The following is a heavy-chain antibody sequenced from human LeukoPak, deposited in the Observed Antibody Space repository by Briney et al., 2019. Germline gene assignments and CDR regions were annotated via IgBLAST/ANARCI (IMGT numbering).Heavy chain of an antibody. J-gene: IGHJ4*02. CDR3: ARITGTPTHCDY. D-gene: IGHD1-20*01. CDR1: GCSLSNYL. Sequence: SETLSLTCTGSGCSLSNYLWGRLRQPPGKGLEWLGAINYSGNTYSKQSLKSRATIRLDTSKTQFSLKLSSVTAADTAVYYCARITGTPTHCDYWGQGTLVTVSS. V-gene: IGHV4-39*01. CDR2: INYSGNT.